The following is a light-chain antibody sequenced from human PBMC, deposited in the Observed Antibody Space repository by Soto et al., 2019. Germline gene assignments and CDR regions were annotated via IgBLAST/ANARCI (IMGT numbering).Light chain of an antibody. CDR2: GNK. CDR3: QSYDSSLSVSYV. CDR1: SSNIGASYD. Sequence: QSVLTQPPSVSGAPGQRVTISCTGSSSNIGASYDVPWYQQRPGTAPKLLIYGNKNRPSGAPDRFSGSKSATSASLPITGLQAEDEADYYCQSYDSSLSVSYVFGTGTKVTVL. J-gene: IGLJ1*01. V-gene: IGLV1-40*01.